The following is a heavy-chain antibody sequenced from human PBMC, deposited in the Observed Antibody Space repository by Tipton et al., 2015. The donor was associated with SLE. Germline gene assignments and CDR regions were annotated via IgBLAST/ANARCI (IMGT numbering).Heavy chain of an antibody. V-gene: IGHV4-39*07. CDR3: ARASTPNSYDCSGFYLSFYFDY. CDR2: IFYSGST. CDR1: GDSISSSAYY. J-gene: IGHJ4*02. D-gene: IGHD3-22*01. Sequence: TLSLTCTVSGDSISSSAYYWGWVRQPPGKGLEWIGTIFYSGSTYYNPSLESRVTISVDTSKNQFSLKLSSVTAADTAVYYCARASTPNSYDCSGFYLSFYFDYWGQGTQVTFSS.